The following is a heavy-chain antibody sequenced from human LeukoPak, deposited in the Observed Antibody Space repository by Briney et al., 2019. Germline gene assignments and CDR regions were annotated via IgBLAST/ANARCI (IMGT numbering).Heavy chain of an antibody. CDR1: GFPFSSYS. CDR2: ISSTGIYI. V-gene: IGHV3-21*01. Sequence: SGGSLRLSCAASGFPFSSYSMNWVRQCPGKGLEWVASISSTGIYIYYADSVKGRFTVSRDNAKNSLYLQMNSLRADDAAVYFCAREPVAGTAPRWGQGTLVTISS. D-gene: IGHD6-19*01. CDR3: AREPVAGTAPR. J-gene: IGHJ4*02.